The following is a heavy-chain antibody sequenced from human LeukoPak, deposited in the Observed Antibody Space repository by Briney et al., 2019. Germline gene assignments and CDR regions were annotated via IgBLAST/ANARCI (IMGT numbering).Heavy chain of an antibody. CDR2: IYYSGST. Sequence: PSETLSLTCTVSDGSISTYYWSWIRQPPGKGLEWIGYIYYSGSTNYNPSLKSRVTISIDTSKNQFSLNLSSVTAADTAVYYCARSQRYSSGWYFYFDYWGPGTLVTVSS. J-gene: IGHJ4*02. V-gene: IGHV4-59*01. D-gene: IGHD6-19*01. CDR1: DGSISTYY. CDR3: ARSQRYSSGWYFYFDY.